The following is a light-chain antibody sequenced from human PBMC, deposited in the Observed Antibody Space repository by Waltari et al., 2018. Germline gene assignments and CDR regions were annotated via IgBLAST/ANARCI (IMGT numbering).Light chain of an antibody. CDR2: WAS. J-gene: IGKJ1*01. V-gene: IGKV4-1*01. CDR1: QSILYSSNNKNF. Sequence: DIVMTQSPDSLAVSLGERATINCKSSQSILYSSNNKNFLAWYQQKPGQPPKLLISWASTRESGVPDRFSGSGSGTDFTLTISSLQAEDVAVYYCQQYYSITTFGQGTKVEIK. CDR3: QQYYSITT.